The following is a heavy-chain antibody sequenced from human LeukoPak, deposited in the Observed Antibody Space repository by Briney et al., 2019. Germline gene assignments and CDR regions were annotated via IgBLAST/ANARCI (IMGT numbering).Heavy chain of an antibody. J-gene: IGHJ4*02. V-gene: IGHV4-39*07. CDR3: ARDPTSYYDTGDYYSFDY. CDR1: GGSISSSSYH. CDR2: IYYSGST. Sequence: SETLSLTCTVSGGSISSSSYHWGWIRQPPGKGLEWIGSIYYSGSTYYNPSLKSRLTISVDTSKNQFSLKLSSVTAANTAVYYCARDPTSYYDTGDYYSFDYWGQGTLVTVSS. D-gene: IGHD3-22*01.